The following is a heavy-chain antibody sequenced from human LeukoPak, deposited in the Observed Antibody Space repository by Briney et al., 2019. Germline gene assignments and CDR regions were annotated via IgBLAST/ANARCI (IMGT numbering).Heavy chain of an antibody. CDR3: ARGNYYYYYGMDV. J-gene: IGHJ6*02. V-gene: IGHV3-48*04. CDR1: RFTFSSYS. D-gene: IGHD3-10*01. Sequence: PGGSLRLSCAVSRFTFSSYSMNWVRQAPGKGLEWVSYISSSSSSIYYADSVKGRFTISRDNAKNSLYLQMNSLRAEDTAVYYCARGNYYYYYGMDVWGQGTTVTVSS. CDR2: ISSSSSSI.